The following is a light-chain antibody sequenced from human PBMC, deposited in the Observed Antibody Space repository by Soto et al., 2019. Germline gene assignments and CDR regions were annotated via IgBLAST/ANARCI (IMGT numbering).Light chain of an antibody. V-gene: IGKV1-13*02. Sequence: AIQLTQSPSSLSASAGDRVTITCRPSQGISSALAWYQQKPGKAPKLVIYDASRLESGVPSRFSGSGSGTDFTLTISSLQPEDFATHYCQQFNSYPPTFGQGTRLEIK. CDR2: DAS. CDR1: QGISSA. J-gene: IGKJ5*01. CDR3: QQFNSYPPT.